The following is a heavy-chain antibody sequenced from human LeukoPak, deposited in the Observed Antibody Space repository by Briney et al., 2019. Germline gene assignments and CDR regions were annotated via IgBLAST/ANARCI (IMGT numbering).Heavy chain of an antibody. V-gene: IGHV3-74*01. CDR1: GFTFSSYW. Sequence: GGSLRLSCAASGFTFSSYWMHWVRQAPGKGLVWVSRINSDGSSTSYADSVKGRFTISRDNAKNTLYVQMNSLRAEDTAVYYCAREDIAVPGGDYWGQGTLVTVSS. CDR2: INSDGSST. J-gene: IGHJ4*02. D-gene: IGHD6-19*01. CDR3: AREDIAVPGGDY.